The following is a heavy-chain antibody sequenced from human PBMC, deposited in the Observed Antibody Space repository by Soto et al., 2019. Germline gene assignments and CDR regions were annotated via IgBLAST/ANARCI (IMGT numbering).Heavy chain of an antibody. V-gene: IGHV3-23*01. D-gene: IGHD6-13*01. Sequence: VGSLRLSCASSVFTFSSYAMRCVRHAPGKWLEWVSAISGSGGSTYYADSVKGRFTISRDNSKNTLYLQMNSLRAEDTAVYYCANETGYSSSRSIEYWGQGTLVTVSS. CDR1: VFTFSSYA. J-gene: IGHJ4*02. CDR2: ISGSGGST. CDR3: ANETGYSSSRSIEY.